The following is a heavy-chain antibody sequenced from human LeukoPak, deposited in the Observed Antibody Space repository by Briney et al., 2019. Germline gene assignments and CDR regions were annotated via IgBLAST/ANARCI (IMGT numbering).Heavy chain of an antibody. Sequence: GGSLRLPCAASGFTFSSYSMKWVRQAPATGLEGVSAISSSSSYIYYADSVKGRFTISRDNAKNSLYLQMNSLRAEDTAVYYCARALVGATTYWGQGTLVTVSS. J-gene: IGHJ4*02. CDR3: ARALVGATTY. D-gene: IGHD1-26*01. V-gene: IGHV3-21*01. CDR2: ISSSSSYI. CDR1: GFTFSSYS.